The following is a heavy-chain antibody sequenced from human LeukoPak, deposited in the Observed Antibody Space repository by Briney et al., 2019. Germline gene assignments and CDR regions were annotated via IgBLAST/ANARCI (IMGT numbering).Heavy chain of an antibody. V-gene: IGHV3-23*01. CDR1: GFTFSSYW. J-gene: IGHJ4*02. CDR2: ISGSGGST. CDR3: AKLWGDYDQDPDY. Sequence: GGSLRLSCAASGFTFSSYWMSWVRQAPGKGLEWVSAISGSGGSTYYADSVKGRFTISGDNSKNTLYLQMNSLRAEDTAVYYCAKLWGDYDQDPDYWGQGTLVTVSS. D-gene: IGHD4-17*01.